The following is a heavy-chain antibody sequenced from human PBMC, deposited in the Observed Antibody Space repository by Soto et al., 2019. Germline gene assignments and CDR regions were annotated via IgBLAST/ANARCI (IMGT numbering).Heavy chain of an antibody. Sequence: GGSLRLSCAASGFTFSRYAMTWVRQAPGKGLEWVSALSGIGGSTYYTDSVKGRFTISRDNSKNTLYLQMNSLRAEDTAVYYCAKWGRVTEDDFGIWGQGTMVTVSS. D-gene: IGHD5-18*01. CDR3: AKWGRVTEDDFGI. V-gene: IGHV3-23*01. J-gene: IGHJ3*02. CDR1: GFTFSRYA. CDR2: LSGIGGST.